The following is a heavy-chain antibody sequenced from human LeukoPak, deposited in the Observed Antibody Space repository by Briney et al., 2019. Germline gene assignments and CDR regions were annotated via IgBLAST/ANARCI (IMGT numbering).Heavy chain of an antibody. CDR1: GGSISSGGYY. D-gene: IGHD3-16*01. Sequence: SETLSLTCTVSGGSISSGGYYWSWIRQHPGKGLEWIGYIYYSGSTYYNPSLKSRVTISVDTSKNQFSLKLSSVTAADTAVYYCARGGRDPNWFDPWGQGTLVTVSS. V-gene: IGHV4-31*03. CDR3: ARGGRDPNWFDP. J-gene: IGHJ5*02. CDR2: IYYSGST.